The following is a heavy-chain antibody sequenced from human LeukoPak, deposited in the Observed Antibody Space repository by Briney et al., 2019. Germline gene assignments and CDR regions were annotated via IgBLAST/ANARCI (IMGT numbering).Heavy chain of an antibody. CDR3: ARDADGSGTLLDY. V-gene: IGHV1-18*01. CDR1: GYTFTSYG. CDR2: INADNGNT. J-gene: IGHJ4*02. Sequence: GASVKVSCKASGYTFTSYGISWVRQAPGQGLEWMGWINADNGNTRYAQKLQGIVTMTTDTSTTTAYMDLRSLRSDDTAVYYCARDADGSGTLLDYWGQGTLVTVSS. D-gene: IGHD3-10*01.